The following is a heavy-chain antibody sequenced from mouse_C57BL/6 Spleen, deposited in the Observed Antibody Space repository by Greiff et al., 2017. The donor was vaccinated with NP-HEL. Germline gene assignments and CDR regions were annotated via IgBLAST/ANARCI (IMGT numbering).Heavy chain of an antibody. CDR3: AYGRQLRPPYAMDY. CDR1: GYTFTSYW. CDR2: IDPSDSYT. V-gene: IGHV1-69*01. Sequence: QVQLQQSGAELVMPGASVKLSCKASGYTFTSYWMHWVKQRPGQGLEWIGEIDPSDSYTNYNQKFKGKSTLTVDKSSSTAYMQLSSLTSEDSAVYYCAYGRQLRPPYAMDYWGQGTSVTVSS. J-gene: IGHJ4*01. D-gene: IGHD3-2*02.